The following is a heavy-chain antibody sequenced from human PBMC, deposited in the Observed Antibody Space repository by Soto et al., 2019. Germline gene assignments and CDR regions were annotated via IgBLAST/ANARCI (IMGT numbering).Heavy chain of an antibody. J-gene: IGHJ6*03. CDR1: GFTFSSYA. CDR3: AKGTYYSEYYYYYYYMDV. CDR2: ISGSGGST. D-gene: IGHD2-21*01. Sequence: GGSLRLSCAASGFTFSSYAMSWVRQAPGKGLEWVSAISGSGGSTYYADSVKGRFAISRDNSKNTLYLQMNSLRAEDTAVYYCAKGTYYSEYYYYYYYMDVWGKGTTVTVSS. V-gene: IGHV3-23*01.